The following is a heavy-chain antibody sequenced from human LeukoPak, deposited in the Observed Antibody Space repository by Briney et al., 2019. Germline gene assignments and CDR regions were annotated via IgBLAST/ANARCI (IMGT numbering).Heavy chain of an antibody. CDR1: GFTFSSYG. CDR2: IWYDGSEK. CDR3: ARWSCDH. J-gene: IGHJ5*02. Sequence: GTSLRLSCAASGFTFSSYGMHWVRQAPGRGLEWVAVIWYDGSEKYYADSVKGRFTISRDNSKNTLFLQMSSLTAEDTAVYYCARWSCDHWGQGTLVTVSS. V-gene: IGHV3-33*01.